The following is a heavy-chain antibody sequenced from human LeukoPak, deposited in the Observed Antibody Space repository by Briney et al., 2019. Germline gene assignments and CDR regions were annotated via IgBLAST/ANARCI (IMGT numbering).Heavy chain of an antibody. V-gene: IGHV4-4*07. J-gene: IGHJ4*02. D-gene: IGHD1-26*01. Sequence: SETLSLTWTVSGDSIRSYYWGWVRRPAGKGLEWIGRIYSTGTTFYNPSLKTRLTISIDTSKNQFSLRLTSVIAADTAVYYCARQGYTASYYFLDYWSQGTLVTVSS. CDR1: GDSIRSYY. CDR2: IYSTGTT. CDR3: ARQGYTASYYFLDY.